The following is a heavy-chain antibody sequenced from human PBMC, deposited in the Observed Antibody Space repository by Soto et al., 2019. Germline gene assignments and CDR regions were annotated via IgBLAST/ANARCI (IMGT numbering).Heavy chain of an antibody. D-gene: IGHD1-1*01. V-gene: IGHV4-59*08. Sequence: QVQLQQSGPGLVKPSETLSLTCSVSSGPSSSHNWGWIRQPPGRGLEWIGYVYSTGGTSYNPSLKSPVTISADTSTNPISLTPTSVTAADTAVYYCVRQGIGNLHGRVDVWGQGTTVRVSS. CDR2: VYSTGGT. CDR3: VRQGIGNLHGRVDV. J-gene: IGHJ6*02. CDR1: SGPSSSHN.